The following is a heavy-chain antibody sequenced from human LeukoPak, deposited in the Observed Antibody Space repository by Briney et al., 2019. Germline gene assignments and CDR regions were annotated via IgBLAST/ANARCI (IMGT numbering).Heavy chain of an antibody. J-gene: IGHJ4*02. CDR2: IASNTDGGTT. V-gene: IGHV3-15*04. CDR3: TTRTTTTIY. CDR1: GFTFSSHS. Sequence: GGSLRLSCAASGFTFSSHSMNWVRQAPGKGLEWVGRIASNTDGGTTDYAAPVKGRFTISRDDSKNALYLQMNSLKTEDTALYYCTTRTTTTIYWGQGTLVTVSS. D-gene: IGHD1-7*01.